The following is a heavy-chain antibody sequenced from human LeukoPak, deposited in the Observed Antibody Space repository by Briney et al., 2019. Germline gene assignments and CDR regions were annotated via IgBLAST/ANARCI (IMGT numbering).Heavy chain of an antibody. V-gene: IGHV4-59*01. CDR1: GGSISSYY. Sequence: SEALSLTCTVSGGSISSYYWSWIRQPPGKGLEWIGYIYYSGSTNYNPSLKSRVTISVDTSKNQFSLKLSSVTAADTAVYYCARVGGSSDFDYWGQGTLVTVSS. D-gene: IGHD1-26*01. CDR3: ARVGGSSDFDY. CDR2: IYYSGST. J-gene: IGHJ4*02.